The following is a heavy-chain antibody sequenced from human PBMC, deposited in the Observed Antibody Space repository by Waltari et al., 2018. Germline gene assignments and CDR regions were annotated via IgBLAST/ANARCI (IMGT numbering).Heavy chain of an antibody. CDR3: VRDGEGIAARRSDYYYGMDV. D-gene: IGHD6-6*01. CDR1: GGSISSYY. J-gene: IGHJ6*02. V-gene: IGHV4-59*01. CDR2: NYYSGST. Sequence: QVQLQESGPGLVKPSETLSLTCTVSGGSISSYYRSWLRSPPGKGLEWIGCNYYSGSTNYNPSLKSRVTISVDTSKNQFSLKLSSVTAADTAVYYCVRDGEGIAARRSDYYYGMDVWGQGTTVTVSS.